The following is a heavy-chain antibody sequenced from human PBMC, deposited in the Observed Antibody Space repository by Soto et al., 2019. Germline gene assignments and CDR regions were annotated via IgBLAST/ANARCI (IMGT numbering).Heavy chain of an antibody. V-gene: IGHV4-59*12. CDR1: GGSISSYY. D-gene: IGHD3-10*01. CDR2: IYYSGST. CDR3: ARVWGGAFDI. Sequence: SETLSLTCTVSGGSISSYYWSWIRQPPGKGLEWIGYIYYSGSTNYNPSLKNRVTISVDTSKNQFSLKLSSVTAADTAVYYCARVWGGAFDIWGQGTMVTVSS. J-gene: IGHJ3*02.